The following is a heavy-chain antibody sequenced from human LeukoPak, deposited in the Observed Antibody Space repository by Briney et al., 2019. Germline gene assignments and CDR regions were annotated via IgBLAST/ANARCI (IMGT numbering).Heavy chain of an antibody. CDR3: ARRQIAVAGTPRRPPDY. CDR2: ISSSSSYT. D-gene: IGHD6-19*01. V-gene: IGHV3-11*06. CDR1: GFTFSDYY. J-gene: IGHJ4*02. Sequence: GGSLRLSCAASGFTFSDYYMSWIRQAPGKGLEWVSYISSSSSYTNYADSVKGRFTISRDNAKNSLYLQMNSLRAEDTAVYYCARRQIAVAGTPRRPPDYWGQGTLVTVSS.